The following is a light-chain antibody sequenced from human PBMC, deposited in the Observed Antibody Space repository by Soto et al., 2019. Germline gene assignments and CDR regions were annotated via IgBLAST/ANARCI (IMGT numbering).Light chain of an antibody. CDR2: KAS. CDR1: QSLTVW. Sequence: DIQMTQSPSTLSASVGDRVTITCRVSQSLTVWLAWYQQKPGKAPKFLIYKASNLEGGVPSRFSGSGSGTEFTLTISSVQPDDFATYYCQYWDDYSWTFGQGTKVEIK. CDR3: QYWDDYSWT. V-gene: IGKV1-5*03. J-gene: IGKJ1*01.